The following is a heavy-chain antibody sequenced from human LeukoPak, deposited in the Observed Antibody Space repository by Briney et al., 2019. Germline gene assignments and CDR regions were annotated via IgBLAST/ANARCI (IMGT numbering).Heavy chain of an antibody. V-gene: IGHV3-11*04. CDR3: ARYSGYSYGLS. CDR1: GFIFSDFQ. D-gene: IGHD5-18*01. CDR2: IISSGNTR. J-gene: IGHJ5*02. Sequence: PGGALRLSCAASGFIFSDFQMSWIRQAPGKGLEWISYIISSGNTRHYADSVQGRFTSSRDNAKKSLFLQMNSLRAEDTAVYYCARYSGYSYGLSWGQGILVTVSS.